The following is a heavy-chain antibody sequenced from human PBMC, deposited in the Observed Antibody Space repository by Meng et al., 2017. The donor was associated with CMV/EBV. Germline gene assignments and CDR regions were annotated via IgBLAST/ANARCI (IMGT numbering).Heavy chain of an antibody. CDR1: GFTFSSYA. CDR3: ARDLEGLLGGFDP. CDR2: ISGSGGST. Sequence: GGSLRLSCAASGFTFSSYAMSWVRQAPGKGLEWVSAISGSGGSTYYADSVKGRFTISRDNSKNTLDLQMNSLRAEDTAVYYCARDLEGLLGGFDPWGQGTLVTVSS. D-gene: IGHD3-16*01. J-gene: IGHJ5*02. V-gene: IGHV3-23*01.